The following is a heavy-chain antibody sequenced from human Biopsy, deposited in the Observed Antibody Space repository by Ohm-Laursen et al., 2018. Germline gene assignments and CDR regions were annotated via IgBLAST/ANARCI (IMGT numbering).Heavy chain of an antibody. CDR2: ISFDGSDQ. V-gene: IGHV3-30*18. J-gene: IGHJ6*02. D-gene: IGHD3-10*01. Sequence: SLRLSCAASRFTFSTYGMHWVRQAPGKGLEWVAVISFDGSDQKYADSVKGRFTISRDNSKNTLYLQMNSLRAEDTAVFYCVKDRGSAGTDYYYGMDVWGQGTTVTVSS. CDR1: RFTFSTYG. CDR3: VKDRGSAGTDYYYGMDV.